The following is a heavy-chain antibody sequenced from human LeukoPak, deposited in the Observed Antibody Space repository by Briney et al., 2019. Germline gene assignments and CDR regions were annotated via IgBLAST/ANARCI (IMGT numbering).Heavy chain of an antibody. D-gene: IGHD7-27*01. CDR1: GYTFTSYD. CDR2: ISAYNGNT. V-gene: IGHV1-18*01. CDR3: ARDINWVQSNLFDY. Sequence: PGASVKVSCKASGYTFTSYDISWVRQAPGQGLEWMGWISAYNGNTNYAQKLQGRVTMTTDTSTSTAYMELRSLRSDDTAVYYCARDINWVQSNLFDYWGQGTLVTVSS. J-gene: IGHJ4*02.